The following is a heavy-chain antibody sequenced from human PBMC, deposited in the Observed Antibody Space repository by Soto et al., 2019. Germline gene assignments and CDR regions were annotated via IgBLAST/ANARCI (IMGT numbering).Heavy chain of an antibody. J-gene: IGHJ4*02. V-gene: IGHV3-74*01. D-gene: IGHD2-15*01. CDR1: GFTFSSYW. CDR3: ARRGSGVTRGLHY. Sequence: EVQLVESGGGLVQPGGSLRLSCAASGFTFSSYWMHWVRQAPGKGLVWISRINTDGSSTSYVDSVQGRFTISRDTGKNTLFLQMNSLRGEATAVYYCARRGSGVTRGLHYWGQGTLVTVSS. CDR2: INTDGSST.